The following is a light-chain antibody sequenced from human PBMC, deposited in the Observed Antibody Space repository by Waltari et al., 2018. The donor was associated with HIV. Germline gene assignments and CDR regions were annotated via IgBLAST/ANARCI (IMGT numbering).Light chain of an antibody. CDR3: GTWDSSLSAVV. CDR2: DNN. Sequence: QSMLTQPPSVSAAPGQKVTISCSGSSPNIGNNYVSWYQQLPGTAPKLLIYDNNERPSGIPDRFSGSKSGTSATLGITGLQTGDEADYYCGTWDSSLSAVVFGGGTKLTVL. CDR1: SPNIGNNY. J-gene: IGLJ2*01. V-gene: IGLV1-51*01.